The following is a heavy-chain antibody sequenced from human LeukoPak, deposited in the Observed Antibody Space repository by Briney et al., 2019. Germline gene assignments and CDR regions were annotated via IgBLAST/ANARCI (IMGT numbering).Heavy chain of an antibody. V-gene: IGHV3-23*01. Sequence: PGGSLRLSCAASGFTFSSYATSWVRQAPGKGLEWVSTISGSGGSTYYADSVKGRFTLSRDNSKNTLYLQMNSLRAEDTAVYYCAKDRPSYYYDSSGYCDYWGQGTLVTVSS. D-gene: IGHD3-22*01. CDR3: AKDRPSYYYDSSGYCDY. CDR1: GFTFSSYA. J-gene: IGHJ4*02. CDR2: ISGSGGST.